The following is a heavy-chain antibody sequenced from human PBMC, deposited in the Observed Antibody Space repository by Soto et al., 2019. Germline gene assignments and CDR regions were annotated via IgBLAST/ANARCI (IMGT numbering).Heavy chain of an antibody. D-gene: IGHD3-10*01. V-gene: IGHV3-30-3*01. J-gene: IGHJ6*02. CDR2: MSYDGSNK. CDR1: GFTFGIYA. Sequence: QVQLVESGGGVVQPGRSLRLSCAASGFTFGIYAIHWVRQAPGKGLEWVAVMSYDGSNKYYADSVKGRFSIFRDNSKNTLYLLMDSLRAEDTAVYYCARGGATYNYGSGTYGMDVWGQGTTVTVSS. CDR3: ARGGATYNYGSGTYGMDV.